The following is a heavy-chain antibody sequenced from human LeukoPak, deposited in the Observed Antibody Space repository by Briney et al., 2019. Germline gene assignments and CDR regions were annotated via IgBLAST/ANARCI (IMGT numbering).Heavy chain of an antibody. CDR2: IYSGGST. Sequence: GGSLRLSCAASGFTVSSNYMSWVRQAPGKGLEWVSVIYSGGSTYYADSVKGRFTISRDNSKNTLYLQMNSLRAEDTAVYYCAREVGDYYFDYWGQGTLVTVSS. CDR3: AREVGDYYFDY. D-gene: IGHD2-2*01. V-gene: IGHV3-53*01. CDR1: GFTVSSNY. J-gene: IGHJ4*02.